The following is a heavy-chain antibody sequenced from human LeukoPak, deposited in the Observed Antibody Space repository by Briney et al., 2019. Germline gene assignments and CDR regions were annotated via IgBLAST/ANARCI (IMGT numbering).Heavy chain of an antibody. CDR2: IYTSGST. J-gene: IGHJ3*02. V-gene: IGHV4-61*02. CDR3: ARASGDYLWRTFDI. CDR1: GGSISSGNYY. Sequence: QVQLQESGPGLVKPSQTLSLTCTVSGGSISSGNYYWTWIRQPAGQGLAWIGRIYTSGSTNYNPSLESRVTISLDTSKNQFSLNLSSVTAADTAVYYCARASGDYLWRTFDIWGQGTMVTVSS. D-gene: IGHD4-17*01.